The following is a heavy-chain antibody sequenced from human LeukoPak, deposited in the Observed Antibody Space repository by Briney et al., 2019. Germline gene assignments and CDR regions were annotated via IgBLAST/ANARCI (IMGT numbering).Heavy chain of an antibody. Sequence: GGSLRLSCAASGFTFSSYAMSWVRQAPGKGLEWVSAISGSGGSTYYADSVKGRFTISRDNSKNTLYLQMNSLRAEDTAVYHCARDRWELRGGDAFDIWGQGTMVTVSS. V-gene: IGHV3-23*01. CDR2: ISGSGGST. J-gene: IGHJ3*02. CDR1: GFTFSSYA. D-gene: IGHD1-26*01. CDR3: ARDRWELRGGDAFDI.